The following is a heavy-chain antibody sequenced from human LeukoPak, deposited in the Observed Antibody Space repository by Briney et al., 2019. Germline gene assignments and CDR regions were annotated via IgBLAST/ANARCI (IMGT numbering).Heavy chain of an antibody. Sequence: QTGGSLRLSCAASGFTFDDYAMHWVRQAPGKGLEWVSLISWDGGSTYYADSVKGRFTISRDNSKNSLYLQMNSLRAEDTALYYCAKDMIVGYSSGDMDVWGKGTTVTVSS. CDR1: GFTFDDYA. D-gene: IGHD6-19*01. CDR3: AKDMIVGYSSGDMDV. CDR2: ISWDGGST. J-gene: IGHJ6*03. V-gene: IGHV3-43D*03.